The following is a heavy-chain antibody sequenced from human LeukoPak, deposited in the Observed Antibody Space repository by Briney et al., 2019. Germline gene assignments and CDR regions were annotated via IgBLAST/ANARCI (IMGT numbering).Heavy chain of an antibody. J-gene: IGHJ6*02. D-gene: IGHD2-2*01. V-gene: IGHV4-31*03. CDR1: GGSISSGGYY. CDR2: IYYSGST. CDR3: AVGIPASYYYYYGMDV. Sequence: PSETLSLTCTVSGGSISSGGYYWNWIRQHPGKGLEWIGYIYYSGSTYYNPSLKSRVTISVDTSRTQFSLKLSSVTAADTAVYYCAVGIPASYYYYYGMDVWGQGTTVTVSS.